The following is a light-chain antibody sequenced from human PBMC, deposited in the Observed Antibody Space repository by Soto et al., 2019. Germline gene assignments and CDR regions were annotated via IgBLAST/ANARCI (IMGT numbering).Light chain of an antibody. CDR3: QQHNYWPS. J-gene: IGKJ2*01. V-gene: IGKV3-15*01. Sequence: EIVMTQSPVTRSVSPGERATLSCRASQSVGSNLAWYQQKPGQAPRLLLYGASTRATGIPGRFSGSGSGTEFTLTITSLQSEDFAVYYCQQHNYWPSFGQGTKLEFK. CDR1: QSVGSN. CDR2: GAS.